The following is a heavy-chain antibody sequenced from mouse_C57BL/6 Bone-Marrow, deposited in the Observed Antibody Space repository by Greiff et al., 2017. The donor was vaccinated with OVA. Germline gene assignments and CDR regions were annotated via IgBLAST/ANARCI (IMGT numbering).Heavy chain of an antibody. V-gene: IGHV1-36*01. CDR1: GFTFTDYY. CDR3: AGAYYSNYVRFYAMDY. D-gene: IGHD2-5*01. J-gene: IGHJ4*01. Sequence: DVKLQESGPVLVKPGPSVKISCKASGFTFTDYYMHWVKQSHGKSLEWIGLVYPYNGGTSYNQKFKGKATLTVDTSSSTAYMELNSLTSEDSAVYYCAGAYYSNYVRFYAMDYWGQGTSVTVSS. CDR2: VYPYNGGT.